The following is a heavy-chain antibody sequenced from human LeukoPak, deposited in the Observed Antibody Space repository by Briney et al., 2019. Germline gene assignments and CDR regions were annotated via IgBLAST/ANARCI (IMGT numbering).Heavy chain of an antibody. V-gene: IGHV4-39*01. CDR1: GSYISSSSYS. CDR3: ARPRVRGIIIRGFDY. CDR2: IYYTGTT. D-gene: IGHD3-10*01. J-gene: IGHJ4*02. Sequence: PSETLSLTCTVSGSYISSSSYSWGWIRQPPGKGLEWIGNIYYTGTTYSNPSLKSRVTISVDTSKNQFSLKLTSVTAADTAVYYCARPRVRGIIIRGFDYWGQGTLVTVSS.